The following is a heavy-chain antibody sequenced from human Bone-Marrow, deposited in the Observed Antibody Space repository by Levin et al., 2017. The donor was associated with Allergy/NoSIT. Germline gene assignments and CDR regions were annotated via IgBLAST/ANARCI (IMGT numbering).Heavy chain of an antibody. D-gene: IGHD2-21*02. J-gene: IGHJ2*01. CDR1: GFTFSSYW. Sequence: GGSLRLSCAASGFTFSSYWMSWVRQAPGKGLEWVANIKQDGSEKYYVDSVKGRFTISRDNAKNSLYLQMNSLRAEDTAVYYCARLMPGRYCGGDCYSILRYFDLWGRGTLVTVSS. CDR2: IKQDGSEK. CDR3: ARLMPGRYCGGDCYSILRYFDL. V-gene: IGHV3-7*01.